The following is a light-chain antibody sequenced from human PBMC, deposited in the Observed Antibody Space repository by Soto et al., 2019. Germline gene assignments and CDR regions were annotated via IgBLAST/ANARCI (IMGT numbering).Light chain of an antibody. CDR2: GAS. J-gene: IGKJ1*01. V-gene: IGKV3-15*01. Sequence: EVLVTQSPSTLSVSPGEGVTLSCSASQSVSTDLAWYQQKPGQAPRLLIYGASIRAVGVPDRFSGSGSGTDFTFTISSLQSEDSAIYYCQQYFRWPPWTFGQGTKVDIK. CDR1: QSVSTD. CDR3: QQYFRWPPWT.